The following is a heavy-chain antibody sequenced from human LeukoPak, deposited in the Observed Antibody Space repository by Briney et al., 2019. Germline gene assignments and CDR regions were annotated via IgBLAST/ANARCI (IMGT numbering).Heavy chain of an antibody. CDR3: ARDVYYGSGSPRLDY. CDR1: GFTFSDYN. D-gene: IGHD3-10*01. V-gene: IGHV3-48*01. CDR2: MSRSGDII. J-gene: IGHJ4*02. Sequence: GRSLRLSCAASGFTFSDYNMNWVRQVPGKGLESVSYMSRSGDIIYYADSVKGRFTISRDNAKSSLYLQMNSLRAEDTAVYYCARDVYYGSGSPRLDYWGQGTLVTVSS.